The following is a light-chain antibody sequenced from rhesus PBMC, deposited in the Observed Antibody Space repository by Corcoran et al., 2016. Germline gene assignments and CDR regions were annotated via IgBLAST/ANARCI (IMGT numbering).Light chain of an antibody. Sequence: IVLTQSPATLSLSPGERATLSCRASQSVGSYLAWYQQKPGQAPRLLSYGASIRATGIPDRFSGSGSGSDFTLTISSLGPEDVGVYYCQQSSKSWTFGQGTKVEIK. J-gene: IGKJ1*01. V-gene: IGKV3-24*04. CDR2: GAS. CDR3: QQSSKSWT. CDR1: QSVGSY.